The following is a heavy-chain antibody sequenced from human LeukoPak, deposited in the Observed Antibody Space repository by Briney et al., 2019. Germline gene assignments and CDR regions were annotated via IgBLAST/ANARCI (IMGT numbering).Heavy chain of an antibody. CDR3: ARGGMRRKVTFGGVIVYYFDY. J-gene: IGHJ4*02. CDR1: GGSISSGSYY. Sequence: PSQTLSLTCTVSGGSISSGSYYWSWIRQPAGKGPEWIGRIYTSGSTNYNPSLKSRVTISVDTSKNQFSLKLSSVTAADTAVYYCARGGMRRKVTFGGVIVYYFDYWGQGTLVTVSS. V-gene: IGHV4-61*02. CDR2: IYTSGST. D-gene: IGHD3-16*02.